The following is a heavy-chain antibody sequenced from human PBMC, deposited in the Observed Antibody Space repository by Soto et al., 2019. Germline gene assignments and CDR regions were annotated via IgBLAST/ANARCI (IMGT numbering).Heavy chain of an antibody. CDR3: ARMVGHYYDLDV. D-gene: IGHD2-15*01. Sequence: QVQLVESGGGGVQPGRSLRLSCEASGFTFNTYGIHWVRQAPGKGVEWVAVIWDDGSDKYYGDSVKGRFTISRDNSKNTVYLQMNTLRAEDTAVYYCARMVGHYYDLDVWGQGTTVTVSS. J-gene: IGHJ6*02. CDR2: IWDDGSDK. CDR1: GFTFNTYG. V-gene: IGHV3-33*01.